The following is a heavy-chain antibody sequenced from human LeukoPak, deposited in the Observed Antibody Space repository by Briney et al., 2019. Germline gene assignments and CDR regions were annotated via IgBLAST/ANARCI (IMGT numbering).Heavy chain of an antibody. CDR2: INYSGNT. CDR3: ARVGYEYVWGSYRYGWFDP. J-gene: IGHJ5*01. V-gene: IGHV4-31*03. Sequence: PSQTLSLTCTVSGGSISSDNHSWSWIRQHPGKGLEWIGYINYSGNTHYNPSLKSRGTISVDTSKNQFSLKLNSVTAADTAVYYCARVGYEYVWGSYRYGWFDPWGQGTLVTVSS. D-gene: IGHD3-16*02. CDR1: GGSISSDNHS.